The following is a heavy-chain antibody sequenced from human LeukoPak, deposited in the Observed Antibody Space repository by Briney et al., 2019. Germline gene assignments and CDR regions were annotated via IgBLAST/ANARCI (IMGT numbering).Heavy chain of an antibody. V-gene: IGHV4-34*01. CDR3: ARTPTTRKYYYDSSGHGGDY. CDR2: IYYSGST. Sequence: SETLSLTCAVYGGSFSGYYWSWIRQPPGKGLEWIGSIYYSGSTYYNPSLKSRVTISVDTSKNQFSLKLSSVTAADTAVYYCARTPTTRKYYYDSSGHGGDYWGQGTLVTVSS. D-gene: IGHD3-22*01. J-gene: IGHJ4*02. CDR1: GGSFSGYY.